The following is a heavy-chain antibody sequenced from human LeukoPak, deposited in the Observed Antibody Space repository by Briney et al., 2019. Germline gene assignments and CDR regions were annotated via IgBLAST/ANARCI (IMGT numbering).Heavy chain of an antibody. CDR1: GFTFSDYY. V-gene: IGHV3-11*01. Sequence: GGSLRLSCAASGFTFSDYYMSWIRQAPGKGLEWVSYISSSDSTKNYADSVKGRFTISRDNAKSSLYLQMNSLRAEDTAVYYCARQGSSSWYFQDYWGQGTLVTVSS. CDR3: ARQGSSSWYFQDY. J-gene: IGHJ4*02. D-gene: IGHD6-13*01. CDR2: ISSSDSTK.